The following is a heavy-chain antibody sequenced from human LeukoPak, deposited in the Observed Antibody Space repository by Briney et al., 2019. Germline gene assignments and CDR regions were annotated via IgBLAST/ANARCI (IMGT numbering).Heavy chain of an antibody. D-gene: IGHD5-18*01. CDR2: IIPIFGTA. CDR3: AGGAMEGGRLMDFDY. J-gene: IGHJ4*02. Sequence: SVKVSCKASGGTFSSYAISWVRQAPGQGLEWMGGIIPIFGTANYAQKFQGRVTITTDESTSTAYMELSSLRSEDTAVYYCAGGAMEGGRLMDFDYWGQGTLVTVSS. V-gene: IGHV1-69*05. CDR1: GGTFSSYA.